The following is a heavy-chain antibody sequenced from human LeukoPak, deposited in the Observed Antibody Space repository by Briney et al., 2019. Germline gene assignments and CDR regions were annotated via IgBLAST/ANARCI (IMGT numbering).Heavy chain of an antibody. CDR2: IYYSGST. V-gene: IGHV4-39*07. Sequence: SETLSLTCTVTGGSITRSSYYWGCIRQPPGKGLECIGSIYYSGSTYYNPSLKSRVTISVDTSKNQFSLKLSSVTAADTAVYYCAGRHSYGYLYFDYCGQGTLVTVSS. CDR3: AGRHSYGYLYFDY. D-gene: IGHD5-18*01. J-gene: IGHJ4*02. CDR1: GGSITRSSYY.